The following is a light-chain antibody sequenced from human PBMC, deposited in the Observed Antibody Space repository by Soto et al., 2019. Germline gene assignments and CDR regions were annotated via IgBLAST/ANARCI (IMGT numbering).Light chain of an antibody. CDR3: SSYTSSSTLDVV. CDR2: EVS. V-gene: IGLV2-14*01. CDR1: SSDVGGYNY. Sequence: QSALTQPASVSGSPGQSITISCTGTSSDVGGYNYVSWYQQHPGKAPKLMIYEVSNRPSGVSNPFSGSKSGNTASLTIYGRQAEDEADYYCSSYTSSSTLDVVFGGGTKLTVL. J-gene: IGLJ2*01.